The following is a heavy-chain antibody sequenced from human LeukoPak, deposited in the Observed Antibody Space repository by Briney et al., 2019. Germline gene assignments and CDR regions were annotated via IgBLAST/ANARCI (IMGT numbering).Heavy chain of an antibody. CDR1: GFTFGAHS. CDR2: ISWNSGSI. D-gene: IGHD3-3*01. J-gene: IGHJ6*03. Sequence: GGSLRLSCTGSGFTFGAHSMAWVRQAPGKGLEWVSYISWNSGSIGYADSVKGRFTISRDNAKNSLYLQMNSLRAEDTAVYYCAKDKTGFLELVSYYYMDVWGKGTTVTVSS. CDR3: AKDKTGFLELVSYYYMDV. V-gene: IGHV3-9*01.